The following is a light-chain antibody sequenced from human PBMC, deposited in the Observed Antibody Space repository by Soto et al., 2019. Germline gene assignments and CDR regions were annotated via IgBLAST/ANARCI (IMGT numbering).Light chain of an antibody. J-gene: IGLJ1*01. CDR3: SSYTTSTTYV. CDR1: SSDVGRYNY. Sequence: SALTQPASVSGSPGQSITSSCTGTSSDVGRYNYVSWYQHHPGKAPKLMIYDVSNRPSGVSNRFSGSKSGNTASLTISGLQAEDEADYFCSSYTTSTTYVFGAGTKLTVL. V-gene: IGLV2-14*01. CDR2: DVS.